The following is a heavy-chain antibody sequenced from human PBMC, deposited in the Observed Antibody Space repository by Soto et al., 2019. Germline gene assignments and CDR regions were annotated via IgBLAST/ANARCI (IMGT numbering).Heavy chain of an antibody. J-gene: IGHJ4*02. CDR1: GGTFSRYT. V-gene: IGHV1-69*13. Sequence: ASVKVSCKVSGGTFSRYTITWVRQAPGQGLEWMGGITPMFGTPNYAQKFQGRVTITADESTSTAYMELSSLRSEDTAMYYCARDGTLYDSSAYYYLYWGQGTLVTVSS. CDR3: ARDGTLYDSSAYYYLY. D-gene: IGHD3-22*01. CDR2: ITPMFGTP.